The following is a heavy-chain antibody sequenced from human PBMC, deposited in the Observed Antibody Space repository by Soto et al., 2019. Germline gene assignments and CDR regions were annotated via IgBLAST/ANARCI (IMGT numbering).Heavy chain of an antibody. D-gene: IGHD1-1*01. CDR1: GGSISGSSYY. V-gene: IGHV4-39*07. Sequence: SETLSLTCTVSGGSISGSSYYWGWIRQPPGKGLEWIGSIYYSGSTYYNPSLKSRVTISVDTSKNQFSLRLNSLTAADTAMYYCARESTGSSWIDSWGQGTLVTVSS. CDR3: ARESTGSSWIDS. J-gene: IGHJ4*02. CDR2: IYYSGST.